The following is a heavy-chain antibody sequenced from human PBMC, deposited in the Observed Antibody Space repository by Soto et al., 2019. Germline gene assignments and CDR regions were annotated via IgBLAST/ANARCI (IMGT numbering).Heavy chain of an antibody. CDR1: GYTFTYYA. Sequence: ASVKVSCKTSGYTFTYYALHWVRHAPGQGLEWMGWINTGNGKTKYSQNFQGRLTITRDTSATTLYMELSSLRSEDTTVYYCVRFSGIPVWGQGTLVTVS. V-gene: IGHV1-3*04. J-gene: IGHJ4*02. CDR2: INTGNGKT. CDR3: VRFSGIPV. D-gene: IGHD1-1*01.